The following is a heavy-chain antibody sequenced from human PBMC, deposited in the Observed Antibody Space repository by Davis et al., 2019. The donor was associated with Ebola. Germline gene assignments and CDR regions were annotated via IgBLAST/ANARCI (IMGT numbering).Heavy chain of an antibody. V-gene: IGHV3-21*01. Sequence: PGGSLRLSCAASGFTFSSYSMNWVRQAPGKGLEWVSSISSSSSYIYYADSVKGLFTISRDNAKNSLYLQMNSLRAEDTAVYYCARERTYSGSSDKFDYWGQGTLVTVSS. CDR1: GFTFSSYS. J-gene: IGHJ4*02. D-gene: IGHD1-26*01. CDR3: ARERTYSGSSDKFDY. CDR2: ISSSSSYI.